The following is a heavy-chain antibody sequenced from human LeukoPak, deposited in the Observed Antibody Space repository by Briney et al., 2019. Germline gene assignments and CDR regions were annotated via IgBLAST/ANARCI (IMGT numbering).Heavy chain of an antibody. CDR1: GGSISSGGYY. Sequence: SQTLSLTCTVSGGSISSGGYYWSWIRQHPGKGLEWIGYIYYSGSTYYNPSLKGRVTISVDTSKNQFSLKLSSVTAADTAVYYCARDWSKDGDSWWFDPWGQGTLVTVSS. V-gene: IGHV4-31*03. CDR2: IYYSGST. J-gene: IGHJ5*02. D-gene: IGHD2-8*02. CDR3: ARDWSKDGDSWWFDP.